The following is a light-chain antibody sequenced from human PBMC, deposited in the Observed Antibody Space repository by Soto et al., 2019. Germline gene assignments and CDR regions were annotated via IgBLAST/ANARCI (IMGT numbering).Light chain of an antibody. CDR1: QGISSY. CDR3: QQYFSYPQA. Sequence: AIRMTQSPSSFSASTGDRVTITCRASQGISSYLAWYQQKPGKAPKLLINAASTLKSGVPSRFSGSGSGTDFTLPISCLQSEDFATYYCQQYFSYPQAFGQGTKLEIK. J-gene: IGKJ2*01. V-gene: IGKV1-8*01. CDR2: AAS.